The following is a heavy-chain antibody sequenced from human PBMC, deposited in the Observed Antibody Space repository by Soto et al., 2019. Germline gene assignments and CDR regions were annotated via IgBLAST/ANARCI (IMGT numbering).Heavy chain of an antibody. CDR1: GFTFSNYG. CDR3: AKDVAGYYYSSGSTVKKGRVDHYYYYMDV. Sequence: QVQLVESGGGVVQPGRSLRLSCAASGFTFSNYGMHWVRQAPGKGLEWVAVISYDANNKYYADSVKGRFTISRDNSKNTLYRPMNSLRAEDSAVYYCAKDVAGYYYSSGSTVKKGRVDHYYYYMDVWGKGTTVTVSS. V-gene: IGHV3-30*18. CDR2: ISYDANNK. J-gene: IGHJ6*03. D-gene: IGHD3-10*01.